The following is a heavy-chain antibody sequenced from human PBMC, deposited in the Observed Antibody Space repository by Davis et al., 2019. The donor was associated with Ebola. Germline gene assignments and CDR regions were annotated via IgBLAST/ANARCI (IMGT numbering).Heavy chain of an antibody. V-gene: IGHV1-46*01. D-gene: IGHD2-2*01. J-gene: IGHJ3*02. CDR3: ARGVGAVPVANDAFAI. CDR1: GYTFTSQY. CDR2: INHSGGTT. Sequence: ASVKVSCKASGYTFTSQYMHRVRQAPGQGLEWVGVINHSGGTTSHAQKFQGRVTMTRDTSTSTVYMELSRLRSEDTAVYYCARGVGAVPVANDAFAIWGQGTMVTVSS.